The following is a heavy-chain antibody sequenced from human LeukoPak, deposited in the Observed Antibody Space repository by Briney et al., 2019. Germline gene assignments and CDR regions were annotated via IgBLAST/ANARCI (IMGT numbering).Heavy chain of an antibody. D-gene: IGHD2-2*01. Sequence: ASVKVSCKASGYTFTGYYMHLVRQAPGQGLEWMGWINPNSGGTNYAQKFQGRVTMTRDTSISTAYMELSRLRSDDTAVYYCARVGYCSSTSCSGDYWGQGTLVTVSS. CDR1: GYTFTGYY. V-gene: IGHV1-2*02. CDR2: INPNSGGT. J-gene: IGHJ4*02. CDR3: ARVGYCSSTSCSGDY.